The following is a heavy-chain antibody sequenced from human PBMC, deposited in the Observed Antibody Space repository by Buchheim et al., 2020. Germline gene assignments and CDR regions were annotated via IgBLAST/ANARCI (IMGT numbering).Heavy chain of an antibody. CDR3: AKVMGYSSSWYYWYFDL. Sequence: EVQLLESGGGLVQPGGSLRLSCAASGFTFSSYAMSWVRQAPGKGLEWVSAISGSGDSTYYADSVKGRFTISRDNSKNTLYLQMNSLRAEDTAVYYCAKVMGYSSSWYYWYFDLWGRGTL. D-gene: IGHD6-13*01. CDR2: ISGSGDST. V-gene: IGHV3-23*01. CDR1: GFTFSSYA. J-gene: IGHJ2*01.